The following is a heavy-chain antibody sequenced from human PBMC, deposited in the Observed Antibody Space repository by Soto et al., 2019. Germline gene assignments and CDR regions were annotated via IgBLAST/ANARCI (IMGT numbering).Heavy chain of an antibody. D-gene: IGHD6-19*01. Sequence: GGSLRLSCAASGFTVSSNYMSWVRQAPGKGLEWVSVIYSGGSTYYADSVKGRFTISRDNSKNTLYLQMNSLRAEDTAVYYCARDRIAVAGGGYYFDYWGQGTLVTVSS. CDR3: ARDRIAVAGGGYYFDY. CDR2: IYSGGST. CDR1: GFTVSSNY. J-gene: IGHJ4*02. V-gene: IGHV3-66*01.